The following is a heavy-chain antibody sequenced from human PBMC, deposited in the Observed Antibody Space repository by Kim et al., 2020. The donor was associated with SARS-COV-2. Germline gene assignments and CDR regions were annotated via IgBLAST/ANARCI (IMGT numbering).Heavy chain of an antibody. D-gene: IGHD2-21*02. Sequence: SETLSLTCTVSGGSISSSSYYWGWIRQPPGKGLEWIGSIYYSGSTYYNPSLKSRVTISVDTSKNQFSLKLSSVTAADTAVYYCARQGYCGGDCYSGSAFDIWGQGTMVTVSS. CDR2: IYYSGST. J-gene: IGHJ3*02. CDR1: GGSISSSSYY. CDR3: ARQGYCGGDCYSGSAFDI. V-gene: IGHV4-39*01.